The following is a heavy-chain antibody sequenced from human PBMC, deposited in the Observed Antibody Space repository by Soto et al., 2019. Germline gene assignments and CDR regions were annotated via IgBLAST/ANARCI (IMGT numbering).Heavy chain of an antibody. CDR2: INTDGSRT. CDR1: GFTFSNYW. CDR3: ARVKSGSYDWFDP. V-gene: IGHV3-74*01. J-gene: IGHJ5*02. D-gene: IGHD3-10*01. Sequence: PGGSLRLSCAASGFTFSNYWMHRVRQAPGKGLMWVSRINTDGSRTTYADSVKGRFAISRDNAKNTVYLQMNSLRAEDTAVYYCARVKSGSYDWFDPWGQGTLVTVSS.